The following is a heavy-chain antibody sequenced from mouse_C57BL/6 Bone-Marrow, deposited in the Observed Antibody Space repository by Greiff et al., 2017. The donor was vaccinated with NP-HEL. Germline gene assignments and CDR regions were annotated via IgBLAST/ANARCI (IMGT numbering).Heavy chain of an antibody. J-gene: IGHJ2*01. CDR2: IDPEDGET. V-gene: IGHV14-2*01. CDR1: GFNIKDYY. Sequence: EVKLQESGAELVKPGASVKLSCTASGFNIKDYYMHWVKQRTEQGLEWIGRIDPEDGETKYAPKFQGKATITADTSSNTAYLQLSSLTSEDTAVYYCARSEYYFDYWGQGTTLTVSS. CDR3: ARSEYYFDY.